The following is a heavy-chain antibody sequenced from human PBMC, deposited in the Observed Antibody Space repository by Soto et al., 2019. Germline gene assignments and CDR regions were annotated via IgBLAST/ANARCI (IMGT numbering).Heavy chain of an antibody. D-gene: IGHD3-3*01. CDR2: MNPNSGNT. V-gene: IGHV1-8*02. CDR3: ASSRMGYYDFWSGWVGAFDI. J-gene: IGHJ3*02. Sequence: APVLVSCNASGYTFTGYYINWVRQATGQGLAWMGWMNPNSGNTGYAQKFQGRVTMTRNTSISTAYMELSSLRSEDTAVYYCASSRMGYYDFWSGWVGAFDIWGQGTMVTVSS. CDR1: GYTFTGYY.